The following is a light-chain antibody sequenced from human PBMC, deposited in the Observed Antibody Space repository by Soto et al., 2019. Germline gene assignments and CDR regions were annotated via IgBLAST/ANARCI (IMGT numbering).Light chain of an antibody. CDR3: QQYGSSLSTT. V-gene: IGKV3-20*01. CDR2: GAS. CDR1: QSVSSSY. J-gene: IGKJ5*01. Sequence: EIVLTQSPATLSLSPGERATLSCMASQSVSSSYLAWYQQKPGQAPRLLIYGASSRATGIPDRFSGSGSGTDFTLTISRLEPEDFAVYYCQQYGSSLSTTFGQGTRLEIK.